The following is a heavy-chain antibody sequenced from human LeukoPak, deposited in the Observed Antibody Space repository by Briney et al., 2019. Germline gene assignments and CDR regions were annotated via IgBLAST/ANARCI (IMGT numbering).Heavy chain of an antibody. CDR3: VKELYMDV. CDR2: IQHDASNK. V-gene: IGHV3-30*02. CDR1: GFSFASYG. J-gene: IGHJ6*03. Sequence: GGSLRLSCAASGFSFASYGMHWVRQAPGKGLEWVAFIQHDASNKYYEDSVKGRFIISRDNSKNTLYLQMNSLRPEDTAVYYCVKELYMDVWGKGTVVTVSS.